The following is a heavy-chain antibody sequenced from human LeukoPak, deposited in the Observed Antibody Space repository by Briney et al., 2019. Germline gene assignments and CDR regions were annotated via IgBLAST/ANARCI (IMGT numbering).Heavy chain of an antibody. Sequence: ASVKVSCKASGYTFTSYDINWVRQATGQGLEWMGWMNPNSGNTGYAQKFQGRVTMTTDTSTSTAYMELRSLRSDDTAVYYCARVRAAAGTLDYWGQGTLVTVSS. D-gene: IGHD6-13*01. J-gene: IGHJ4*02. CDR1: GYTFTSYD. V-gene: IGHV1-8*02. CDR3: ARVRAAAGTLDY. CDR2: MNPNSGNT.